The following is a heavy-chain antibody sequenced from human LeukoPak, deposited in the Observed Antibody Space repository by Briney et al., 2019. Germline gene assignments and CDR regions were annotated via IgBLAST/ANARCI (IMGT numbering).Heavy chain of an antibody. CDR2: IKQDGSEE. Sequence: GGSLRLSCAASGFTFSSYWMSWVRQAPGRGLEWVANIKQDGSEEVYVGSVKGRFTISRDNAKNTLFLQMNTLRAEDTAVYYCARDPYSSTWSYGMDVWGQGTTVTVSS. V-gene: IGHV3-7*03. CDR1: GFTFSSYW. CDR3: ARDPYSSTWSYGMDV. D-gene: IGHD6-6*01. J-gene: IGHJ6*02.